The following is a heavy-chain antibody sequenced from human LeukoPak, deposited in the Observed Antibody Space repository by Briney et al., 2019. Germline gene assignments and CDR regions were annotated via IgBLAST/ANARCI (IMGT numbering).Heavy chain of an antibody. D-gene: IGHD2-21*02. V-gene: IGHV3-53*01. CDR2: IYSGGST. CDR3: ARGDSVVTAAY. J-gene: IGHJ4*02. Sequence: GGSLRLSCAASGFTFSDYAISWVRQAPGKGLEWVSVIYSGGSTYYADSVKGRFTISRDNSKNTLYLQMNSLRAEDTAVYYCARGDSVVTAAYWGQGTLVTVSS. CDR1: GFTFSDYA.